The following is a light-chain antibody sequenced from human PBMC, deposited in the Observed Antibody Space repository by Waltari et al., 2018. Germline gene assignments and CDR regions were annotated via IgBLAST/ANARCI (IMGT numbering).Light chain of an antibody. CDR1: SGTIASNY. CDR2: EDS. Sequence: NFVLTQPHPVSESPGQTVTIPCTRSSGTIASNYVQCYHQRPDSPPALVLFEDSQRPSGVPARFSGSIDSSSNSASLTISGLETEDEGDYFCQSFDTDLYVVFGGGTTVTVL. V-gene: IGLV6-57*01. J-gene: IGLJ2*01. CDR3: QSFDTDLYVV.